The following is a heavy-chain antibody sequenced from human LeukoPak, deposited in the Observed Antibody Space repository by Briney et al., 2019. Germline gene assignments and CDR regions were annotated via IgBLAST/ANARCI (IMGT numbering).Heavy chain of an antibody. CDR1: GFIFNNYA. CDR3: AKEPITVPGTFDF. Sequence: GGSLRLSCAASGFIFNNYAMSWVRQAPGKGLEWVSTIIGSGSITYYVDSVTGRFTTSRDNSKNTLHLQMNSLRAEDTAVYYCAKEPITVPGTFDFWGQGTLVTVSS. D-gene: IGHD6-19*01. J-gene: IGHJ4*02. V-gene: IGHV3-23*01. CDR2: IIGSGSIT.